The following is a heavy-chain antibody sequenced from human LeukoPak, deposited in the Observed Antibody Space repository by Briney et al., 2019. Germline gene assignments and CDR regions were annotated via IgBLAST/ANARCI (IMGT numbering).Heavy chain of an antibody. CDR2: MNPNSGNT. J-gene: IGHJ6*03. CDR3: ARVGVDTAMENYYYYYMDV. D-gene: IGHD5-18*01. CDR1: GYTFTSYD. V-gene: IGHV1-8*03. Sequence: ASVKVSCKASGYTFTSYDINWVRQATGQGLEWMGWMNPNSGNTGYAQKFQGRVTITRNTSISTAYMELSSLRSEDTAVYYCARVGVDTAMENYYYYYMDVWGRGTTVTVSS.